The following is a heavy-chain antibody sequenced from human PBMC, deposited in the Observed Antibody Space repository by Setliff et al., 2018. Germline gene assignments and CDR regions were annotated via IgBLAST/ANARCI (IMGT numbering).Heavy chain of an antibody. CDR3: ARGGTFRYFDY. Sequence: SETLSLTCTVSGGSLSTYYWSWIRQPPGKGLEWIGYVYYSGTAHDSPSLKSRVTISVDTSKNQFSLSLRSVTTADTAVYYCARGGTFRYFDYWGQGTPVTVSS. J-gene: IGHJ4*02. D-gene: IGHD1-1*01. CDR2: VYYSGTA. CDR1: GGSLSTYY. V-gene: IGHV4-59*01.